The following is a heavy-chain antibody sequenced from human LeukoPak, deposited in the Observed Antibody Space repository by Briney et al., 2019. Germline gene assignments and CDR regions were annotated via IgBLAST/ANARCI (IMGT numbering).Heavy chain of an antibody. CDR2: ISSSGISI. J-gene: IGHJ5*02. V-gene: IGHV3-11*01. Sequence: GGSLRLSCAASGFTFSDYYMSWIRQAPGKGLEWVSYISSSGISIYYAESVKGRFTISRDNSKKSLYLQMNSLRAEDTAVYYCARTQWLRGIDPWGQGTLVTVSS. D-gene: IGHD6-19*01. CDR3: ARTQWLRGIDP. CDR1: GFTFSDYY.